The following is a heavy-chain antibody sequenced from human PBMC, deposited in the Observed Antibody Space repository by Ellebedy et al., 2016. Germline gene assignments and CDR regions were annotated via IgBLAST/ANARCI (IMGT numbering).Heavy chain of an antibody. V-gene: IGHV3-48*01. Sequence: GESLKISCAASGFTFSTYSMNWVRQAPGKGLEWVSYISSSSSTIYYADSVKGRFTISRDHAKNSLYLQMKSLRAEDTAVYYCAREKVVPAAPNDKAYHYYGMDVWGQGTTVTVSS. CDR2: ISSSSSTI. J-gene: IGHJ6*02. CDR3: AREKVVPAAPNDKAYHYYGMDV. CDR1: GFTFSTYS. D-gene: IGHD2-2*01.